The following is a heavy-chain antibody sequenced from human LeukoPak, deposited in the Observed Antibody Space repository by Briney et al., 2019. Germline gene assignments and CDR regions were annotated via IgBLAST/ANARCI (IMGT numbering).Heavy chain of an antibody. CDR2: IIPILGIA. V-gene: IGHV1-69*04. CDR1: GGTFSSYA. CDR3: ARDHPYSYTYHDLRGAEYFQH. Sequence: SVKVSCKASGGTFSSYAIGWVRQAPGQGLEWMGRIIPILGIANYAQKFQGRVTITADKSTSTAYMELSSLRSEDTAVYYCARDHPYSYTYHDLRGAEYFQHWGQGTLVTVSS. J-gene: IGHJ1*01. D-gene: IGHD2-2*02.